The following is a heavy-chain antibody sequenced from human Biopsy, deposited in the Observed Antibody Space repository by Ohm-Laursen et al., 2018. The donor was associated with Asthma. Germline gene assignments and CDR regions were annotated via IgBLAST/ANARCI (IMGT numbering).Heavy chain of an antibody. J-gene: IGHJ4*02. D-gene: IGHD5-12*01. CDR1: GSMFRSFG. V-gene: IGHV3-30*18. CDR2: ISYDGNHK. CDR3: AKRRGYSGHDNDY. Sequence: SSLRLSCAASGSMFRSFGMHWVRQAPGKGLEWVAVISYDGNHKFYEDSVKGRFTISRDNSKNTLYLQMNSLRTEDTAVYYCAKRRGYSGHDNDYWGQGTLVTVSS.